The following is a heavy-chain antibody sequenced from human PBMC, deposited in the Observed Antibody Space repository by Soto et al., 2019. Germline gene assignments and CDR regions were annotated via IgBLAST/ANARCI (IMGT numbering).Heavy chain of an antibody. J-gene: IGHJ4*02. V-gene: IGHV3-15*01. Sequence: GGSLRLSCAASGFTFSNAWMSWVRQAPGKGMEWVGRIKSKTDGGTPDYAAPVKGRFNISRDDSKNTLYLQMNSLKTDTTAVYYCTAVRGLASAVPDYWGQGALFTVSS. CDR2: IKSKTDGGTP. D-gene: IGHD6-13*01. CDR1: GFTFSNAW. CDR3: TAVRGLASAVPDY.